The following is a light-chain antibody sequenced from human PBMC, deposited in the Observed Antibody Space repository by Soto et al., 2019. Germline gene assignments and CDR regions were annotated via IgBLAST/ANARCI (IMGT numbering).Light chain of an antibody. CDR2: DDT. V-gene: IGLV3-21*02. Sequence: SYELTQPPSVAVAPGQTARISCGGDTIGSESVHWYQQKPGQAPVLVVYDDTDRPSGIPERFSGSSSGTTATLTISRVEAGDDADYYCQVWDGSRDHCVFGTGTKVTVL. J-gene: IGLJ1*01. CDR1: TIGSES. CDR3: QVWDGSRDHCV.